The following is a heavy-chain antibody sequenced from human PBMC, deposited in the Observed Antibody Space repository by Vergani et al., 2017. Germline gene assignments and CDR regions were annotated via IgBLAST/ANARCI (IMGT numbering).Heavy chain of an antibody. J-gene: IGHJ5*02. CDR3: ARDYRQTLGTGWFDP. CDR1: GFTFSSYG. CDR2: ISYDGSNK. Sequence: QVQLVESGGGVVQPGRSLRLSCAASGFTFSSYGMHWVRQAPGKGLEWVAVISYDGSNKYYADSVKGRFTISRDNSKNTLYLQMNSLRAEDTAVYYCARDYRQTLGTGWFDPWGQGTLVTVSS. D-gene: IGHD1-14*01. V-gene: IGHV3-30*03.